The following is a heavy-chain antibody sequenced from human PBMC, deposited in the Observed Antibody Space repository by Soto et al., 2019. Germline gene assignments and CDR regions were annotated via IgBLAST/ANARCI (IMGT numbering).Heavy chain of an antibody. CDR1: GYTFTGHY. CDR3: ARERDLVRHRKWFDP. Sequence: ASVKVSCKASGYTFTGHYIHWVRQAPGQGLEWMGWINPNTGATKYSQKFQGRVTMTRDTSITTAFMDLNRLTYEDTAVFLCARERDLVRHRKWFDPWCQGPLVTVSS. J-gene: IGHJ5*02. CDR2: INPNTGAT. V-gene: IGHV1-2*02.